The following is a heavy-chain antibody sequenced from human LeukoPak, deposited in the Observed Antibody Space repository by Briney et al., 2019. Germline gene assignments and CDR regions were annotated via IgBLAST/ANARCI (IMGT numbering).Heavy chain of an antibody. D-gene: IGHD3-16*01. CDR2: IHFSGDTT. J-gene: IGHJ5*02. Sequence: GGSLRLSCAASGFTFNNYAMGWVRQAPGKGLQWVSSIHFSGDTTYDADSVKGRFTISRDNSKNTLYLQMNGLRAEDTAVYFCAKGVRVAYVANWFDPWGQGTLVTVSS. V-gene: IGHV3-23*01. CDR3: AKGVRVAYVANWFDP. CDR1: GFTFNNYA.